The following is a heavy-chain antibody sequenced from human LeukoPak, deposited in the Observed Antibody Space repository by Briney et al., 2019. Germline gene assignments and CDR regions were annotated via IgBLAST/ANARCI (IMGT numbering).Heavy chain of an antibody. CDR1: GYTFTGYY. D-gene: IGHD4-17*01. Sequence: ASVKVSCKASGYTFTGYYMHWVRQAPGQGLEWMGWINPNSGGTNYAQKFQGRVTMTRDTSTSTVYMELSSLRSEDTAVYYCARNYGVIPRYFDYWGQGTLVTVSS. CDR3: ARNYGVIPRYFDY. V-gene: IGHV1-2*02. J-gene: IGHJ4*02. CDR2: INPNSGGT.